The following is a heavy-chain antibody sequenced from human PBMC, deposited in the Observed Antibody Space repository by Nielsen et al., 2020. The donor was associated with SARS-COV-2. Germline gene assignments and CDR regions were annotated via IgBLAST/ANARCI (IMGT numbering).Heavy chain of an antibody. CDR1: GFTFSSYA. D-gene: IGHD6-19*01. V-gene: IGHV3-23*01. Sequence: GESLKISCAASGFTFSSYAMSWVRQAPGKGLEWVSAISGSGGSTYYADSVKGRFTISRDNSKNTLYLQMNSLRAEDTAVYYCAKSAGAQWLVPSIDYWGQGTLVTVSS. CDR2: ISGSGGST. J-gene: IGHJ4*02. CDR3: AKSAGAQWLVPSIDY.